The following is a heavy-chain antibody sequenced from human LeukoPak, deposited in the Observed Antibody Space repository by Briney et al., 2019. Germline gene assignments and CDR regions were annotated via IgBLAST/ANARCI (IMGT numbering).Heavy chain of an antibody. CDR2: IKQDGSEK. V-gene: IGHV3-7*03. J-gene: IGHJ3*02. CDR1: GFTFSTYW. Sequence: GGSLRLSCTASGFTFSTYWMNWVRQAPGKGLEWVANIKQDGSEKYYVDSVKGRFTISRDNAKNSLYLQVNSLRAEDTAMYYCARARWRFTMIGPHDAFDIWGQGTMVTVSS. CDR3: ARARWRFTMIGPHDAFDI. D-gene: IGHD3-22*01.